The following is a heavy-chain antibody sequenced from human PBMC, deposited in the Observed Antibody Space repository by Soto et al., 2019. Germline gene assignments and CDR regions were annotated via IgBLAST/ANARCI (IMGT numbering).Heavy chain of an antibody. V-gene: IGHV3-30*18. CDR3: AKDWRGIAVAGTFEPYYYGMDV. D-gene: IGHD6-19*01. CDR2: ISDDGSNK. J-gene: IGHJ6*02. CDR1: GFTFSSYG. Sequence: GGSLRLSCAASGFTFSSYGMHWVRQAPGKGLEWVAVISDDGSNKYYADSVKGRFTISRDNSKNSLYLQMNSLRAEDTAVYYCAKDWRGIAVAGTFEPYYYGMDVWGQGTTVTVSS.